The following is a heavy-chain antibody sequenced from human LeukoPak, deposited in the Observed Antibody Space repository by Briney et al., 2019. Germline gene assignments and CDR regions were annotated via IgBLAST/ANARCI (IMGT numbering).Heavy chain of an antibody. CDR1: GYTFTSYA. V-gene: IGHV1-3*01. CDR3: ARASSSWYYYGMDV. CDR2: INAGNGNT. D-gene: IGHD6-13*01. J-gene: IGHJ6*02. Sequence: ASVKVSCRASGYTFTSYAMHWVRQAPGQRLEWMGWINAGNGNTKYSQKFQGRVTITRDTSASTAYMELSSLRSEDTAVYYCARASSSWYYYGMDVWGQGTTVTVSS.